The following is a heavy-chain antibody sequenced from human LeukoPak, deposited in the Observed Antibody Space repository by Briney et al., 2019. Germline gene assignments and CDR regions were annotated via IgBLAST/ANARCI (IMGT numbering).Heavy chain of an antibody. D-gene: IGHD4-11*01. Sequence: PGGSLRLSCVVSGLTFSSYSMSWVRQAPGKGLEWVAVISYDGSNQYYADSVKGRFTISRDTSDSTLYLMMTSLRAEDTAVYYCARSPYSNYPYYFDYWGQGTLVTVSS. V-gene: IGHV3-30*03. J-gene: IGHJ4*02. CDR2: ISYDGSNQ. CDR3: ARSPYSNYPYYFDY. CDR1: GLTFSSYS.